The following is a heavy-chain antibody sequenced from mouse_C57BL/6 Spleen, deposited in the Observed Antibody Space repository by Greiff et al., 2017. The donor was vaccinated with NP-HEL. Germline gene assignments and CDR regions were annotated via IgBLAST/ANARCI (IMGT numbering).Heavy chain of an antibody. V-gene: IGHV1-18*01. CDR2: INPNNGGT. CDR3: ARRPLYYGSSSHYFDY. CDR1: GYTFTDYN. J-gene: IGHJ2*01. D-gene: IGHD1-1*01. Sequence: VQLQQSGPELVKPGASVKIPCKASGYTFTDYNMDWVKQSHGKSLEWIGDINPNNGGTIYNQKFEGKATLTVDKSSSTAYMELRSLTSEDTAVYYCARRPLYYGSSSHYFDYWGQGTTLTVSS.